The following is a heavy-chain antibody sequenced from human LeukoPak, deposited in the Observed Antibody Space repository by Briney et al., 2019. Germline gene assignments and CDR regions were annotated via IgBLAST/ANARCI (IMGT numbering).Heavy chain of an antibody. V-gene: IGHV3-49*04. CDR2: IRSNLYDGTP. Sequence: GGSLRLSCAASGFTFSSYSMNWVRQAPGKGLEWVGFIRSNLYDGTPEYAASVKGRFTISRDDSNSIAYLEMDSLKTDDTAVYYCTRDQTPYYWGQGTLVTVSS. CDR1: GFTFSSYS. CDR3: TRDQTPYY. J-gene: IGHJ4*02.